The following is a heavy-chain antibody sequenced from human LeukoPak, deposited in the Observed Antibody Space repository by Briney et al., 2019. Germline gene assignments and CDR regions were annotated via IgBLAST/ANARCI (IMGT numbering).Heavy chain of an antibody. CDR3: ARHVDSGYDSYYFDY. Sequence: SETLSLTCTVSGGSISSYYWSLIRQPPGKGLEWMGYIYYSGSTNYNPSLKSRVTISVDTSKNQFSLKLSSVTAADTAVYYCARHVDSGYDSYYFDYWGQGTLVTVSS. CDR1: GGSISSYY. J-gene: IGHJ4*02. D-gene: IGHD5-12*01. V-gene: IGHV4-59*08. CDR2: IYYSGST.